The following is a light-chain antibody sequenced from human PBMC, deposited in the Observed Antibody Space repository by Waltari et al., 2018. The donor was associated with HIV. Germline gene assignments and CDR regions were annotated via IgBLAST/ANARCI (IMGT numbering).Light chain of an antibody. CDR3: QQYNNWPPLT. CDR2: DAS. J-gene: IGKJ4*01. CDR1: QSVNDD. Sequence: EIVMTQSPAPLSVSPGERVTLSCRASQSVNDDLAWYQQKPSQAPSLLIYDASTRATGVPARFSGSGSGTEFTLTISSLQSEDFAVYYCQQYNNWPPLTFGGGTRVEIK. V-gene: IGKV3-15*01.